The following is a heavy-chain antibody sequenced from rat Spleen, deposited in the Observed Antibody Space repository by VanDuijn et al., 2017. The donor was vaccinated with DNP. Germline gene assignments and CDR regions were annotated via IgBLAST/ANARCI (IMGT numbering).Heavy chain of an antibody. D-gene: IGHD1-7*01. CDR1: GFSFSDYA. J-gene: IGHJ2*01. V-gene: IGHV5S13*01. CDR3: ARYSLRLRVWDY. CDR2: ITSNGGNT. Sequence: EVQLVESGGDLVQPRRSLRLSCAASGFSFSDYAMAWVRQVPGKGLEWLASITSNGGNTYYLDSVKGRFTISRDNAKDTLYLQMNSLRSEDTATYYCARYSLRLRVWDYWGQGVMVTVSS.